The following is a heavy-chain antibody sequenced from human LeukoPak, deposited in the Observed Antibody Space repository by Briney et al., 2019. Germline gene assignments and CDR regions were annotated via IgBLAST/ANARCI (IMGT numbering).Heavy chain of an antibody. D-gene: IGHD1-14*01. CDR3: ARDSPEGYYFDY. J-gene: IGHJ4*02. CDR1: GFTISSYW. V-gene: IGHV3-7*01. Sequence: GGSLRLSCAASGFTISSYWMNWVRQAPGKGLEWVANIKQDGSEKKYVDSVKGRFTISRDNAKNSLYLQMNNLRAEDTALYYCARDSPEGYYFDYWGQGTLVTVSS. CDR2: IKQDGSEK.